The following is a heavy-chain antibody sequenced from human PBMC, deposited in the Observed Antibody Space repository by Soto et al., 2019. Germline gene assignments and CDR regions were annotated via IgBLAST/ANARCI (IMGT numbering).Heavy chain of an antibody. CDR1: DDCISNNY. V-gene: IGHV4-59*01. J-gene: IGHJ4*02. Sequence: LSLRFTGSDDCISNNYWSWIRQTLGNGLEWIGYIYYTGSTNYNPSLKSRVSFSVDTSKNQFSLKLSSVTAADTAVYYCARYYCSREPSYYSHFWGQ. CDR3: ARYYCSREPSYYSHF. CDR2: IYYTGST. D-gene: IGHD2-15*01.